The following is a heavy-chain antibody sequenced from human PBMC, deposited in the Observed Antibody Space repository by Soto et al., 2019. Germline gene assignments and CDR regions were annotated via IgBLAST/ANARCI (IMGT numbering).Heavy chain of an antibody. V-gene: IGHV1-46*01. Sequence: ASVKVSCKASGYTFINYYMHWVRQAPGQGLEWIGRIIPSDGSTHYAQRFQDRVIMTRDTSTSTVHMELNSLKSEDSAVYYCASGGPELATIGSFDYWGQGTLVTVSS. CDR3: ASGGPELATIGSFDY. CDR2: IIPSDGST. D-gene: IGHD5-12*01. J-gene: IGHJ4*02. CDR1: GYTFINYY.